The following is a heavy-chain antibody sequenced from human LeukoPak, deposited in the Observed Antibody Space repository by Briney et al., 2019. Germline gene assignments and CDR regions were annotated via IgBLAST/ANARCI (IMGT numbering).Heavy chain of an antibody. D-gene: IGHD3-3*01. CDR3: ARAIDFWSGYPDY. Sequence: PGGSLRLSCAASGFTFSSYGMHWVRQAPGKGLEWVAFIRYDGSNKYYADSVKGRFTISRDNSKNTLYLQMNSLRAEDTAVYYCARAIDFWSGYPDYWGQGTLVTVSS. CDR2: IRYDGSNK. J-gene: IGHJ4*02. V-gene: IGHV3-30*02. CDR1: GFTFSSYG.